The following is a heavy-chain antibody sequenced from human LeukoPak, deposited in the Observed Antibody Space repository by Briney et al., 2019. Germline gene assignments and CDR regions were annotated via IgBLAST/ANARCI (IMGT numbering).Heavy chain of an antibody. V-gene: IGHV4-31*03. CDR2: IYYSGST. CDR3: ARGFGTSSYNYGMDV. Sequence: SETLSLTCTVSGGSVSSGTHYWTWIRQHPGKGLEWIGYIYYSGSTYYTPSLESRVTMSLDTSKNQFSLKLSSVTAADTAVYYCARGFGTSSYNYGMDVWGQGTTVTVSS. D-gene: IGHD3-10*01. J-gene: IGHJ6*02. CDR1: GGSVSSGTHY.